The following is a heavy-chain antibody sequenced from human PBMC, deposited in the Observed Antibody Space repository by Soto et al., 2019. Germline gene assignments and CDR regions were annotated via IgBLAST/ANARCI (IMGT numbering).Heavy chain of an antibody. Sequence: SETLSLTCTVSGGSISSSSYYWGWIRQPPGKGLEWIGSIYYSGSTYYNPSLKSRITVTPDTSKNQFSLHLNSVTPEGTAVYYCAREFPYYVSSDSYLDYWGQGALVTVSS. V-gene: IGHV4-39*02. CDR3: AREFPYYVSSDSYLDY. J-gene: IGHJ4*02. CDR2: IYYSGST. D-gene: IGHD3-16*01. CDR1: GGSISSSSYY.